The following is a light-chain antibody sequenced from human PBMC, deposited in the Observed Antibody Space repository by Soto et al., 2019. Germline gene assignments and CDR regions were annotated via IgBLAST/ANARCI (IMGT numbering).Light chain of an antibody. V-gene: IGLV2-8*01. CDR2: EVS. J-gene: IGLJ1*01. CDR1: SSDVGGYNY. CDR3: SSYAGSNNLV. Sequence: QSVLTQPPSASGSPGQSVTISCTGTSSDVGGYNYVSWYQQHPGKAPKLMIYEVSQRPSGVPNRFSGSKSGNTASLTLSGLQAEDEADYYCSSYAGSNNLVFGTGTKVTVL.